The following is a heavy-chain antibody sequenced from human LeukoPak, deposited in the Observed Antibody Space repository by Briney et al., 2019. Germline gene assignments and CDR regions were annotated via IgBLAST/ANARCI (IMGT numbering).Heavy chain of an antibody. D-gene: IGHD5-12*01. CDR3: AKEVANIQYYYYGMDV. V-gene: IGHV3-43*02. CDR2: ISGNSDST. J-gene: IGHJ6*02. CDR1: GFTFSIYA. Sequence: GGSLRLSCAASGFTFSIYAMTWVRQAPGKGLEWVSLISGNSDSTYYADSVKGRFTISRDNSKNSLYLQMNSLKTEDTALYYCAKEVANIQYYYYGMDVWGQGTTVTVSS.